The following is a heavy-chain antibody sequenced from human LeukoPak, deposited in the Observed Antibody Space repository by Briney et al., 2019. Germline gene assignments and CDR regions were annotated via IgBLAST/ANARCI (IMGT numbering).Heavy chain of an antibody. Sequence: SETLSLTCTVSGGSITNYYWSWIRQPAGKGLEWIGRIYTSGSTNYNPSLKSRVTISVDKSKNQFSLKLSSVTAADTAVYYCARDLPDIVATDADAFDIWGQGTMVTVSS. CDR2: IYTSGST. CDR1: GGSITNYY. V-gene: IGHV4-4*07. CDR3: ARDLPDIVATDADAFDI. D-gene: IGHD5-12*01. J-gene: IGHJ3*02.